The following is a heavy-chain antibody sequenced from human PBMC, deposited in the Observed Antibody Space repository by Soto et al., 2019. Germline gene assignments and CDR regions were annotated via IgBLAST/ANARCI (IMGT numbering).Heavy chain of an antibody. CDR3: ARIPSTRIVAGTARDY. V-gene: IGHV1-8*01. CDR1: GYTFTSYD. D-gene: IGHD6-19*01. J-gene: IGHJ4*02. CDR2: MNPNSGNT. Sequence: ASVKVSCKASGYTFTSYDINWVRQATGQGLEWMGWMNPNSGNTGYAQKFQGRVTMTRNTPISTAYMELSSLRSEDTAVYYCARIPSTRIVAGTARDYWGQGTLVTVSS.